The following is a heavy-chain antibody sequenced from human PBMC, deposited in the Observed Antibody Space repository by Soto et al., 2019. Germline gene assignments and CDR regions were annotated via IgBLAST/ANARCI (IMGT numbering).Heavy chain of an antibody. CDR2: IKEDGSEK. CDR3: ATTAGY. D-gene: IGHD2-15*01. V-gene: IGHV3-7*01. Sequence: EVQLVESGGGFVQPGGSLRLSCAASEYIHKNYWMKWVRQAPGQGLEWVATIKEDGSEKYYADSVRGRFTISRDNARNSLSLQMDSLSAEDTAVYYCATTAGYWGLGTLVTVSS. J-gene: IGHJ4*02. CDR1: EYIHKNYW.